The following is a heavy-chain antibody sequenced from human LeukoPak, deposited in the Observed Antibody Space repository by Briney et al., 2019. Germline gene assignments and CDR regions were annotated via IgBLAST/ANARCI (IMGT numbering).Heavy chain of an antibody. V-gene: IGHV4-39*01. D-gene: IGHD3-10*01. J-gene: IGHJ4*02. CDR3: ARPKGSYYY. CDR2: IYYSGST. Sequence: PSETLSLTCTVSGGSISSGSYFWGWIRQPPGKGLEWIGSIYYSGSTYYNPSLKSRVTISVDTSNNQFSLKLSSVTAADTAMYYCARPKGSYYYRGQGTLVTVSS. CDR1: GGSISSGSYF.